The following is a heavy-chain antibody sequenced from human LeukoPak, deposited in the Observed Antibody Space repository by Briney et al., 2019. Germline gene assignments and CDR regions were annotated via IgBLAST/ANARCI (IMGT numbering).Heavy chain of an antibody. D-gene: IGHD3-22*01. J-gene: IGHJ4*02. Sequence: SQTLSLTCAISGDSVSSNSAAWSWIRQSPSRGLEWLGRTYYRSKWYNDYAVSVKSRITINPDTSKNQFSLQLDSVIPEDTALYYCARDHGGYYDASATQVGYFDYWGQGTLVTVSS. V-gene: IGHV6-1*01. CDR2: TYYRSKWYN. CDR1: GDSVSSNSAA. CDR3: ARDHGGYYDASATQVGYFDY.